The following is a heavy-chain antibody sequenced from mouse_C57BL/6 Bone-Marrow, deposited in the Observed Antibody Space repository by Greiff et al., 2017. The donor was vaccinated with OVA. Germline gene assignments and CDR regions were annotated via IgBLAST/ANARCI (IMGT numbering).Heavy chain of an antibody. D-gene: IGHD2-10*01. V-gene: IGHV14-1*01. CDR2: IDPEDGDT. CDR1: GFNIKDYY. CDR3: TTAYYGNPYAMDY. Sequence: VQLKQSGAELVRPGASVKLSCTASGFNIKDYYMHWVKQRPEQGLEWIGRIDPEDGDTEYAPKFQGKATMTADTSSNTAYLQLSSLTSEDTAVYYCTTAYYGNPYAMDYWGQGTSVTVSS. J-gene: IGHJ4*01.